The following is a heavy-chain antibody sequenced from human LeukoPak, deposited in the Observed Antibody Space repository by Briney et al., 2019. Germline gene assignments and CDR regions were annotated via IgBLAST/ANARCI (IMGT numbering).Heavy chain of an antibody. D-gene: IGHD6-13*01. CDR1: GGSISSYY. CDR3: AGIAAAGSRGWFDP. Sequence: SETLSLTCTVSGGSISSYYWTWIRQPPGKALEWIGYIYYSGRTSYNPSLKSRVTMSVDTSKNQFSLKLSSVTAADTAVYYCAGIAAAGSRGWFDPWGQGTLVTVSS. V-gene: IGHV4-59*01. CDR2: IYYSGRT. J-gene: IGHJ5*02.